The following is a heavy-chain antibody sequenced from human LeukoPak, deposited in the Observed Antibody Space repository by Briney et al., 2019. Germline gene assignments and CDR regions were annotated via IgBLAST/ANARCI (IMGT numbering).Heavy chain of an antibody. Sequence: SGTLSLTCTVSGGSTSSSSYYWGWIRQPPGKGLEWIGSIYYSGSTYYNPSLKSRVTISVDTSKNQFSLKLSSVTAADTAVYYCARVIAAAPLDPWGQGTLVTVSS. J-gene: IGHJ5*02. CDR1: GGSTSSSSYY. CDR3: ARVIAAAPLDP. V-gene: IGHV4-39*07. CDR2: IYYSGST. D-gene: IGHD6-13*01.